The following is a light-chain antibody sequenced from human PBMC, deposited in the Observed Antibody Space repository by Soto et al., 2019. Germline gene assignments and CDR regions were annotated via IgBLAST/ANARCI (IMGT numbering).Light chain of an antibody. CDR1: QSISIW. CDR2: KAS. V-gene: IGKV1-5*03. Sequence: DIQMTQSPSTLSASVGDRVTITCRASQSISIWLAWYQQKPGKAPNLLIYKASTLDTGVPSRFSGSGSGTEFTLTISSLQPDDFATYYCQQYNSYVYTFGQGTKLEIK. J-gene: IGKJ2*01. CDR3: QQYNSYVYT.